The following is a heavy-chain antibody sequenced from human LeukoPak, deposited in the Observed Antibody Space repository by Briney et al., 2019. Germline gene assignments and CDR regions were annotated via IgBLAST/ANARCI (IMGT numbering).Heavy chain of an antibody. Sequence: GGSLRLSCAASGFTFSSYSMNWVRQAPGKGLEWVANIKQDGSEKYYVDSVKGRFTISRDNAKNSLYLQMNSLRAEDTAVYYCARDESRDGYNFFCDYWGQGTLVTVSS. J-gene: IGHJ4*02. V-gene: IGHV3-7*01. CDR3: ARDESRDGYNFFCDY. D-gene: IGHD5-12*01. CDR2: IKQDGSEK. CDR1: GFTFSSYS.